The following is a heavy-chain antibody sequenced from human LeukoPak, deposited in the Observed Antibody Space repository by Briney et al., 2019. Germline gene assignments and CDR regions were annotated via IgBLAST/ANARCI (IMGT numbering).Heavy chain of an antibody. J-gene: IGHJ4*02. CDR3: ARERRLSGQWLVRVGYFDS. CDR2: ISNDGSRK. V-gene: IGHV3-30*03. D-gene: IGHD6-19*01. CDR1: GFTFSRHG. Sequence: PGGSLRLSCAPSGFTFSRHGMHWVRQAPGKGLEWVAIISNDGSRKYYAHSVEGRFTISRGNSKNTLYLQMDSLRAEDTAVYYCARERRLSGQWLVRVGYFDSWGQGTLVTVSS.